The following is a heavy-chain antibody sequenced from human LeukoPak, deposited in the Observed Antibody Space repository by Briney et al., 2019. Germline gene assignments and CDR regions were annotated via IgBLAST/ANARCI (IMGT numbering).Heavy chain of an antibody. CDR3: AKGTCSSTSCYSGLY. V-gene: IGHV3-30-3*01. J-gene: IGHJ4*02. Sequence: GGSLRLSCAASGFTFSSYAMHWVRQAPGKGLEWVAVISYDGSNKYYADSVKGRFTISRDNSKNTLYLQMNSLRAEDTAVYYCAKGTCSSTSCYSGLYWGQGTLVTVSS. D-gene: IGHD2-2*01. CDR2: ISYDGSNK. CDR1: GFTFSSYA.